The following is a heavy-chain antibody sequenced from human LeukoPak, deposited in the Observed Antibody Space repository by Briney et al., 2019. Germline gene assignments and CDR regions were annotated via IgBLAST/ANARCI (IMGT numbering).Heavy chain of an antibody. J-gene: IGHJ4*02. CDR1: GFTFSSYA. V-gene: IGHV3-30*04. D-gene: IGHD6-13*01. Sequence: GGSLRLSCAASGFTFSSYAMHWVRQAPGKGLEWVAVISYDGSNKYYADSVKGRFTISRDNFKNTLYLQMNSLRAEDTAVYYCAKDVAAAGIGFDYWGQGTLVTVSS. CDR3: AKDVAAAGIGFDY. CDR2: ISYDGSNK.